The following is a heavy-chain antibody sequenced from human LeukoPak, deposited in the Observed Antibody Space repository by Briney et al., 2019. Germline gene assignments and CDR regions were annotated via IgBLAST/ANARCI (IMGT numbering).Heavy chain of an antibody. V-gene: IGHV1-18*01. CDR1: GYTFTSYG. D-gene: IGHD6-19*01. CDR2: ISAYNGNT. J-gene: IGHJ6*03. CDR3: AKARKRRGWYGYYYYSMDV. Sequence: GASVKVSCKASGYTFTSYGISWVRQAPGQGLEWMGWISAYNGNTNYAQKLQGRVTMTTDTSTSTAYMELRTLRSDDTAGYSCAKARKRRGWYGYYYYSMDVWGKGPRSPSP.